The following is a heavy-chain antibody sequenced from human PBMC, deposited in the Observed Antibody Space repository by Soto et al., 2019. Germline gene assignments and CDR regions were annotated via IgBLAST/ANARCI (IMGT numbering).Heavy chain of an antibody. CDR3: ARHARIAAAGTGYFQH. J-gene: IGHJ1*01. D-gene: IGHD6-13*01. CDR1: GFTFSSYE. V-gene: IGHV3-48*03. Sequence: EVQLVESGGGLVQPGGSLRLSCTASGFTFSSYEMNWVRQAPGKGLEWVSYISSSSSYTNYADSVKGRFTISRDNAKNSLYLQMNSLRAEDTAVYYCARHARIAAAGTGYFQHWGQGTLVTVSS. CDR2: ISSSSSYT.